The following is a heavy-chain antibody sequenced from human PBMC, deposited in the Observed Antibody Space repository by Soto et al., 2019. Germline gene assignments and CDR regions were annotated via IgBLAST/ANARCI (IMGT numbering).Heavy chain of an antibody. D-gene: IGHD6-13*01. V-gene: IGHV4-30-2*01. Sequence: SETLSLTCAVSGASMTTGGFSWTWVRQPPGGGLEWIGHVYHRASTQYNPSLKGRVSISVDTSRSLFSLRLTSLTAADTAVYFCTRGPAAPLSPLYFDTWGQGTPVTVSS. CDR1: GASMTTGGFS. CDR3: TRGPAAPLSPLYFDT. CDR2: VYHRAST. J-gene: IGHJ4*02.